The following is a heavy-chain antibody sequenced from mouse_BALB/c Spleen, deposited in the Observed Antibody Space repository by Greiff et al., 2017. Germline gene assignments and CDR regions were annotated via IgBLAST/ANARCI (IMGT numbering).Heavy chain of an antibody. CDR2: IRNKANGYTT. J-gene: IGHJ2*01. CDR3: ARDLGHFDY. D-gene: IGHD4-1*01. V-gene: IGHV7-3*02. Sequence: EVKLVESGGGLVQPGGSLRLSCATSGFTFTDYYMSWVRQPPGKALEWLGFIRNKANGYTTEYSASVKGRFTISRDNSQSILYLQMNTLRAEDSATYYCARDLGHFDYWGQGTTLTVSS. CDR1: GFTFTDYY.